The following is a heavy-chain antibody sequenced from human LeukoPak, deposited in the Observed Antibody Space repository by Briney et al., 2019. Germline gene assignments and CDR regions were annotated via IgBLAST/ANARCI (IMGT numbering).Heavy chain of an antibody. CDR2: TYYRSKWYN. CDR1: GDSVSSNSAA. V-gene: IGHV6-1*01. CDR3: AREYCSGGSCRGGFDY. Sequence: PSQTLSLTCAISGDSVSSNSAAWNWIRQSPSRGLEWLGRTYYRSKWYNDYAVSVKSRITISPDTSKNQFSLQLNSVTPEDTAVYYCAREYCSGGSCRGGFDYWGQGTLVTVSS. D-gene: IGHD2-15*01. J-gene: IGHJ4*02.